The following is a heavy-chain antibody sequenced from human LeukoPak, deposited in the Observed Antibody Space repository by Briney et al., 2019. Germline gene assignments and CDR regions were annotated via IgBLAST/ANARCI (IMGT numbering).Heavy chain of an antibody. D-gene: IGHD1-26*01. CDR2: IQYDRTNE. V-gene: IGHV3-30*02. Sequence: GGSLRLSCAASAFTFSSYGMHCVRQAPGKGLEWVAYIQYDRTNEQYAHSVKGRFTISRYNAKNSLYLQMNSLRAEDTAVYYCARSSGSYYGDDYWGQGTLVTVSS. J-gene: IGHJ4*02. CDR3: ARSSGSYYGDDY. CDR1: AFTFSSYG.